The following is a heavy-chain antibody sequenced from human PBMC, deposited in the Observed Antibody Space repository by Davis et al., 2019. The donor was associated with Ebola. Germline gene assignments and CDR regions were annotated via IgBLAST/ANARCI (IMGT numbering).Heavy chain of an antibody. CDR3: ARIRDDSAEDY. CDR1: GFTFSSYG. J-gene: IGHJ4*02. Sequence: PGGSLRLSCAASGFTFSSYGMHWVRQAPGKGLEWVAVISYDGSNKYYADSVKGRFTISRDNSKNTLYLQMNSLRAEDTAVYYCARIRDDSAEDYWGQGTLVTVSS. CDR2: ISYDGSNK. V-gene: IGHV3-30*03. D-gene: IGHD3-22*01.